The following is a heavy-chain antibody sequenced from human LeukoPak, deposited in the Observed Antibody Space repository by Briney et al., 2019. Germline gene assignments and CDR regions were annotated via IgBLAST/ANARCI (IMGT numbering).Heavy chain of an antibody. CDR3: AREGYCSSTSCYIRGTSYFDY. D-gene: IGHD2-2*02. Sequence: PGGSLRLSCAASGFTFDDYGMSWVRQAPGKGLEWVSGINWNGGSTGYADSVKGRFTISRDNAKNSLYLQMNSLRAEDTALYYCAREGYCSSTSCYIRGTSYFDYWGQGTLVTVSS. J-gene: IGHJ4*02. CDR2: INWNGGST. CDR1: GFTFDDYG. V-gene: IGHV3-20*04.